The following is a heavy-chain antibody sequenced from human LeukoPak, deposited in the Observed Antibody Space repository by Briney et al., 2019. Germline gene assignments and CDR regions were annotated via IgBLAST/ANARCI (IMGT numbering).Heavy chain of an antibody. V-gene: IGHV1-69*05. Sequence: ASVKVSCKASGGTFSSYAMSWVRQAPGQGLEWMGRIIPIFGTANYAQKFQGRVTITTDESTSTAYMELSSLRSEDTAVYYCAREGATVTTYYYYYYMDVWGKGTTVTVSS. D-gene: IGHD4-17*01. CDR1: GGTFSSYA. CDR3: AREGATVTTYYYYYYMDV. CDR2: IIPIFGTA. J-gene: IGHJ6*03.